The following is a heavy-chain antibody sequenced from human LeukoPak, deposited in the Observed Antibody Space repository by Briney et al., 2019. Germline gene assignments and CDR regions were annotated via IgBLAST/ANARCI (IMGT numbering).Heavy chain of an antibody. D-gene: IGHD2-15*01. CDR1: GYAFSTYW. CDR3: ARSKIAGSDVFDI. Sequence: ESLKISCKGSGYAFSTYWIGWVRQMPGKGLEWMGIIYPSDSDSTYSPSFQGQVTFSVDKSISTAYLQWSSLKASDTAMYFCARSKIAGSDVFDIWGQGTMVTVSS. CDR2: IYPSDSDS. J-gene: IGHJ3*02. V-gene: IGHV5-51*01.